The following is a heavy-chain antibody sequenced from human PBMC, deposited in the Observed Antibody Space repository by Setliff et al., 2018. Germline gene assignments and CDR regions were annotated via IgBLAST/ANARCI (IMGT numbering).Heavy chain of an antibody. CDR2: IIPIFGTA. D-gene: IGHD6-6*01. CDR3: ARGSSSYDY. V-gene: IGHV1-69*06. Sequence: GASVKVSCKASGYTFTSYDINWVRQATGQGLEWMGRIIPIFGTANYAQKFQGRVTITADKSTSTAYMELSSLRSEDTAVYYCARGSSSYDYWGQGTLVTVSS. J-gene: IGHJ4*02. CDR1: GYTFTSYD.